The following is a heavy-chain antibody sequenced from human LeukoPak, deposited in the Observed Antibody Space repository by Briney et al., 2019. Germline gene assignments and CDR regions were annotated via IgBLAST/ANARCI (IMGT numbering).Heavy chain of an antibody. Sequence: GGSLRLSCAASGFTFSSYAMSWVRQAPGKGLEWVSAISGSGGSTYYADSVKGRFTISRDNSENTLYLQMNSLRAEDTTVYYCTKDRGGSSGWYYFDYWGQGTLVTVSS. CDR2: ISGSGGST. CDR1: GFTFSSYA. D-gene: IGHD6-19*01. J-gene: IGHJ4*02. CDR3: TKDRGGSSGWYYFDY. V-gene: IGHV3-23*01.